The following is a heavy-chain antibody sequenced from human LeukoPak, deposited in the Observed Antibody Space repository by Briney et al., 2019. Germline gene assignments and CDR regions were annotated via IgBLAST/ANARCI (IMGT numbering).Heavy chain of an antibody. D-gene: IGHD3-22*01. V-gene: IGHV1-18*01. Sequence: ASVKVSCKASGYTFTSYGISWVRQAPGQGLEWMGWISAYNGNTNYAQKLQGRVTMTTDTSTSTAYMELRSLRSEDTAVYYCARRRANYYDSSGYYPAFDIWGQGTMVTVSS. CDR3: ARRRANYYDSSGYYPAFDI. CDR2: ISAYNGNT. J-gene: IGHJ3*02. CDR1: GYTFTSYG.